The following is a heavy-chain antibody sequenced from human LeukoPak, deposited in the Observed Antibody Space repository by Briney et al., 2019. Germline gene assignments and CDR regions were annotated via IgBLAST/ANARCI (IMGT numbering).Heavy chain of an antibody. Sequence: SETLSLTCTVSGGSISSSSYYWGWIRQPPGKGLEWIGSIYYSGSTYYNPSLKSRVTISVDTSKNQFSLKLSSVTAADTAVYYCAREVDYPYYYYYMDVWGKGTTVTVSS. J-gene: IGHJ6*03. CDR3: AREVDYPYYYYYMDV. CDR2: IYYSGST. V-gene: IGHV4-39*07. D-gene: IGHD3/OR15-3a*01. CDR1: GGSISSSSYY.